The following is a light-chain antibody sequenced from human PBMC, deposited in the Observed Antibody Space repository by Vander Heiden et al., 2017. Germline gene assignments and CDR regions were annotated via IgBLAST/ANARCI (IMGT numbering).Light chain of an antibody. V-gene: IGKV3-15*01. J-gene: IGKJ2*01. CDR1: QSVDNK. Sequence: EIVMTQSPASLSVFPGGRATLSCRASQSVDNKLGWYLQKPGQAPRLLFYGAASRATGVPARFSDSGSGTEFALTISSLQPEDLGTYYCQQYDNWPYTFDQGTKLEIK. CDR2: GAA. CDR3: QQYDNWPYT.